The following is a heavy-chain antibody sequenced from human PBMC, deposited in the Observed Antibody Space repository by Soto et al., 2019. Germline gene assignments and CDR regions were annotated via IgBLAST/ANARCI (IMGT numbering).Heavy chain of an antibody. V-gene: IGHV3-48*02. CDR3: ARLPKGSVVTG. CDR2: ISSTGDDI. Sequence: VQLMESGGGLVYPGASLRLSCETSGFSFRDHSMNWVRQAPGKGLQWVSDISSTGDDIHYADSVKGRFTVSRDNAKNALFLQMNILRDDASAIYYCARLPKGSVVTGWGQGTLVSVSS. D-gene: IGHD2-21*02. J-gene: IGHJ4*02. CDR1: GFSFRDHS.